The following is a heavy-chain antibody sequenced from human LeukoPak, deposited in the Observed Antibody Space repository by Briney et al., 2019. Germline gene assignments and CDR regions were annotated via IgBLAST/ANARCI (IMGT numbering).Heavy chain of an antibody. CDR2: IYYSGST. CDR1: GGSISSYY. J-gene: IGHJ4*02. V-gene: IGHV4-59*01. CDR3: ARTSAASATHFDY. Sequence: SETLSLTCTVSGGSISSYYWSWIRQPRGKGLEWIGYIYYSGSTNYNPSLKSRVTISVDTSKNQFSLKLSTVTAADTAVYYCARTSAASATHFDYWGQGTLVTVSS. D-gene: IGHD2-15*01.